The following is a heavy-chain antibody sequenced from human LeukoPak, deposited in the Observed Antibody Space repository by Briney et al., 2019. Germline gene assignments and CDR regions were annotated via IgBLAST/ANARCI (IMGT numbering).Heavy chain of an antibody. CDR2: ISSSGSTI. V-gene: IGHV3-48*03. D-gene: IGHD1-14*01. CDR1: GFTFSSYE. Sequence: PGGSLRLSCAASGFTFSSYEMNWVRQAPGKGLEWVSYISSSGSTIYYADSVKGRFTISRDNAKNSPYLQMNSLRPEDTAVYYCARAESDLAFFDYWGQGTLVTVSS. CDR3: ARAESDLAFFDY. J-gene: IGHJ4*02.